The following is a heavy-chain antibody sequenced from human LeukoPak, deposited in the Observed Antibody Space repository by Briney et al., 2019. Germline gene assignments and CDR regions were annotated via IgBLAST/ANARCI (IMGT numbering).Heavy chain of an antibody. CDR2: ISYDGSNK. CDR1: GFTFSSYA. Sequence: GGSLRLSCAASGFTFSSYAMHWVRQAPGKGLEWVAVISYDGSNKYYADSVKGRFTISRDNSKNTLYLQMNSLRAEDTAVYYCAREKVKKEWLGLVDYWGQGTLVTVSS. D-gene: IGHD6-19*01. CDR3: AREKVKKEWLGLVDY. V-gene: IGHV3-30-3*01. J-gene: IGHJ4*02.